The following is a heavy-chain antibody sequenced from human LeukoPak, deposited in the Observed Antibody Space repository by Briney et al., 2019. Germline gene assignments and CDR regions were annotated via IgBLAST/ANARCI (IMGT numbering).Heavy chain of an antibody. J-gene: IGHJ4*02. CDR3: ARVRGTTVVAYFDY. Sequence: PSETLSLTCTVSGGSISSYYWSWIRQPPGKGLEWIGYIYYSGSTNYNPSLKSRVTISVDTSKNQFSLKLSSVTAADTAVYYCARVRGTTVVAYFDYWGQGTPVTVSS. V-gene: IGHV4-59*08. CDR2: IYYSGST. D-gene: IGHD4-23*01. CDR1: GGSISSYY.